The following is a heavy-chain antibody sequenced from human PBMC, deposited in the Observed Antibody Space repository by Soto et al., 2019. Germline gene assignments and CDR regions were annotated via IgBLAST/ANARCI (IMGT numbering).Heavy chain of an antibody. J-gene: IGHJ4*02. CDR1: GGSISNAAYS. D-gene: IGHD5-18*01. CDR2: IYPSGMP. Sequence: SETLSLTCTVSGGSISNAAYSWSWIRQPPGKGLEWIGYIYPSGMPFYNPSLRSRVTISIDRSNDQFSLNLKSVTAADTAVYYCARERGGYGLFDSWGQGTLVTVS. V-gene: IGHV4-30-2*01. CDR3: ARERGGYGLFDS.